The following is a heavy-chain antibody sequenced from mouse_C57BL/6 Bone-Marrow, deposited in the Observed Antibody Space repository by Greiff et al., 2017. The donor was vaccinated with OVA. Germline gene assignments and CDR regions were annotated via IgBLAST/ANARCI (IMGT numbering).Heavy chain of an antibody. V-gene: IGHV3-1*01. D-gene: IGHD1-1*01. Sequence: DVKLVESGPGLVKPSQSLSFSCTVTGYSFTSGYDCYWIRHFPGNILLWMGFLRYSGSTNYNPYLKSRSSITHDTSKNPFFLKLNSVTTEDTATEYEATITTVARYFDVWGTGTTVTVAS. CDR1: GYSFTSGYD. CDR3: ATITTVARYFDV. J-gene: IGHJ1*03. CDR2: LRYSGST.